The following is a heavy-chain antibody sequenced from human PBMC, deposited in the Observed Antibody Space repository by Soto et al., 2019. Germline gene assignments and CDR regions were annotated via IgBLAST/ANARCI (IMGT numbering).Heavy chain of an antibody. CDR1: GFSFIKYA. Sequence: DVQLLESGGGLVQPGGSLRLSCAASGFSFIKYAMSWVRQAPGKGLEWVSGLSGSGGSTSSADSVKGRFAISRDNSRNMLYLQMNSLRDGDTAIYYCARAFSAGKGSPPDYWGQGTLVTVSS. J-gene: IGHJ4*02. CDR2: LSGSGGST. D-gene: IGHD3-10*01. CDR3: ARAFSAGKGSPPDY. V-gene: IGHV3-23*01.